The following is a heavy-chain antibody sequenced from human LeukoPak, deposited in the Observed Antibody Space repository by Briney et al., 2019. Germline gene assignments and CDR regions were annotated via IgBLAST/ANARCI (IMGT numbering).Heavy chain of an antibody. Sequence: GGSLRLSCAASRFIFSSYAMSWVRQAPGKGLEWVSGINVSGGSTFYADSVRGRFTISRDNSKNTLYLQMNSLRAEDTAVYYCAKDQYCTSTSCYVGYWGPGTLVTVSS. D-gene: IGHD2-2*01. V-gene: IGHV3-23*01. CDR3: AKDQYCTSTSCYVGY. CDR2: INVSGGST. J-gene: IGHJ4*02. CDR1: RFIFSSYA.